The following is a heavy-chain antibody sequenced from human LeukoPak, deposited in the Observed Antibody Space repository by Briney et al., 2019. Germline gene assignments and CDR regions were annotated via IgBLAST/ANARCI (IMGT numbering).Heavy chain of an antibody. V-gene: IGHV3-30*18. CDR3: AKNRIPTAITPDS. Sequence: QPGGPLRLSCVASGFTVSNYGMHWVRQAPGKGLVWVAVIPYDGSNKYYTDSVKGRFTISRDNSKNTLYLQMSSLRPEDTAVYYCAKNRIPTAITPDSWGQGTLVTVSS. J-gene: IGHJ5*01. CDR2: IPYDGSNK. D-gene: IGHD2-2*02. CDR1: GFTVSNYG.